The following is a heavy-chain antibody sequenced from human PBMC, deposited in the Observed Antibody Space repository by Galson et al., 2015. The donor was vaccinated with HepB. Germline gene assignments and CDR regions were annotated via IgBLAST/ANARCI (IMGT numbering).Heavy chain of an antibody. CDR1: GFTYNTCA. V-gene: IGHV3-23*01. Sequence: SLRLSCAASGFTYNTCAMAWVRQSPGKGLEWVSSISGSAQSTDYADSVKGRFIISRDNSKNTVYLQINSLRVEDTAVYYCARGACSTNNCFPFDHWGQGNLVTVSS. CDR3: ARGACSTNNCFPFDH. D-gene: IGHD2-2*01. CDR2: ISGSAQST. J-gene: IGHJ4*02.